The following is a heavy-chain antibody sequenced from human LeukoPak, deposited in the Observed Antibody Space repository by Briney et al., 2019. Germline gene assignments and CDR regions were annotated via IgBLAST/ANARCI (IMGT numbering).Heavy chain of an antibody. CDR3: AREHPPGGNYEVYFDY. CDR2: INPSGGRT. Sequence: ASVKVSCKASGYTFTSCYMHWVRQAPGQGLEWMGIINPSGGRTTYAQKFQGRVTMTRDTSTSTVYMELSSLRSEDTAVYYCAREHPPGGNYEVYFDYWGQGTLVTVSS. J-gene: IGHJ4*02. V-gene: IGHV1-46*01. CDR1: GYTFTSCY. D-gene: IGHD1-7*01.